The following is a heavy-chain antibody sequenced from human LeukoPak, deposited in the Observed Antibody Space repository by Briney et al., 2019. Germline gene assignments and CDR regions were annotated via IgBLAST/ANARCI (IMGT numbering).Heavy chain of an antibody. CDR3: ARAYIVVVPAAAGDAFDI. Sequence: ASVKVSCKASGYTFTGYYMHWVRQAPGQGLEWMGWINPNSGGTNYAQKFQGGVTMTRDTSISTAYMELSRLRSDDTAVYYCARAYIVVVPAAAGDAFDIWGQGTMVTVSS. V-gene: IGHV1-2*02. CDR1: GYTFTGYY. J-gene: IGHJ3*02. D-gene: IGHD2-2*01. CDR2: INPNSGGT.